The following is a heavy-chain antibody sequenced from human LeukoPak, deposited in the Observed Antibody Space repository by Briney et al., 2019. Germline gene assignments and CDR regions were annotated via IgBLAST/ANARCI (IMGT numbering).Heavy chain of an antibody. D-gene: IGHD2-8*01. CDR2: IYYSGST. V-gene: IGHV4-59*01. Sequence: SETLSLTCTVSGDSISSYYWSWIRQPPGKGLEWIGDIYYSGSTNYNPSLKSRVTISVDTSKNQFSLKLSSVTAADTAVYYCARGGDIVLMVYPHFDYWGQGTLVTVSS. CDR3: ARGGDIVLMVYPHFDY. CDR1: GDSISSYY. J-gene: IGHJ4*02.